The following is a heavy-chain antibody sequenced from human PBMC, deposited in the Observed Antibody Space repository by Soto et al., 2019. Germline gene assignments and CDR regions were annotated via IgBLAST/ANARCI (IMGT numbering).Heavy chain of an antibody. CDR1: GFTFSSYA. D-gene: IGHD1-26*01. CDR3: AKNPTLSGSYRKFDY. Sequence: GGSLRLSCAASGFTFSSYAMSWVRQAPGKGLEWVSAISGSGGSTYYADSVKGRFTISRDNSKNTLYLQMNSLRAEDTAVYYCAKNPTLSGSYRKFDYWGQGTLVTVSS. V-gene: IGHV3-23*01. J-gene: IGHJ4*02. CDR2: ISGSGGST.